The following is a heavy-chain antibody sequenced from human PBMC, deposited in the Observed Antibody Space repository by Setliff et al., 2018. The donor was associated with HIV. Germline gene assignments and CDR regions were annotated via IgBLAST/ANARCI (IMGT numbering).Heavy chain of an antibody. CDR3: TTEKRWLQLGWFDP. D-gene: IGHD5-12*01. V-gene: IGHV3-15*01. CDR1: GFTFSNAW. J-gene: IGHJ5*02. CDR2: IKSKTDGGTT. Sequence: AGGSLRLSCAASGFTFSNAWMSWVRQAPGKGLEWVGRIKSKTDGGTTDYAAPVKGRFTISRDDSKNTLYLQMNSLKTEDTAAYYCTTEKRWLQLGWFDPWGQGTLVTVSS.